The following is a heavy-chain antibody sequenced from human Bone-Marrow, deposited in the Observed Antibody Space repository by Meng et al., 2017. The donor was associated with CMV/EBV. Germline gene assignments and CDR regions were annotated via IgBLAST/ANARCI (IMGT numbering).Heavy chain of an antibody. J-gene: IGHJ3*02. V-gene: IGHV4-61*01. CDR3: AGVGISNDAFGI. CDR2: IYYSGST. CDR1: GYSISSGYY. D-gene: IGHD1-26*01. Sequence: GSLRLSCTVSGYSISSGYYWGWIRQPPGKGLEWIGYIYYSGSTNYNPSLKSRVTISVDTSKNQFSLKLSSVTAADTAVYYCAGVGISNDAFGIWGPGKMV.